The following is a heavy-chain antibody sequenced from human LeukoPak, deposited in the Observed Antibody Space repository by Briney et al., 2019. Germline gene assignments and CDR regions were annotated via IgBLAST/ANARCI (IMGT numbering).Heavy chain of an antibody. Sequence: SETLSLTCTVSGGSISSYYWSWIRQPPGKGLEWIGYIYYSGSTNYNPSLKSRVTISVDTSKNQFSLKLSSVTAADTAVYYCARGVGYNFLGLTFDYWGQGTLVTVSS. J-gene: IGHJ4*02. CDR1: GGSISSYY. CDR3: ARGVGYNFLGLTFDY. CDR2: IYYSGST. D-gene: IGHD5-24*01. V-gene: IGHV4-59*01.